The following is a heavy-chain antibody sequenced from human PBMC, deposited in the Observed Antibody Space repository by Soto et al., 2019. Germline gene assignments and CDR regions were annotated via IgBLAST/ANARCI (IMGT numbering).Heavy chain of an antibody. CDR2: IYYSGGT. Sequence: SETLSLTCTVSGGSISSYYWSWIRQPPGKGLEWIGYIYYSGGTNYNPSLKSRVTISVDTSKNQFSLKLSSVTAADTAVYYCARGGAANYDFWSGYYARDYYYGMDVWGQGTTVTVSS. J-gene: IGHJ6*02. V-gene: IGHV4-59*01. D-gene: IGHD3-3*01. CDR1: GGSISSYY. CDR3: ARGGAANYDFWSGYYARDYYYGMDV.